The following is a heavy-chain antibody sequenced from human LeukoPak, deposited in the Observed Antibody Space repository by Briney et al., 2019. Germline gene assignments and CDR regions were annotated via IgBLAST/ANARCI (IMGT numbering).Heavy chain of an antibody. D-gene: IGHD6-13*01. CDR2: ISSSSSYI. CDR1: GFTFSSYS. V-gene: IGHV3-21*01. J-gene: IGHJ4*02. CDR3: AIRPGYSTFRIY. Sequence: GGSLRLSCAASGFTFSSYSMNWVRQAPGKGLEWVSSISSSSSYIYYADSGKGRFIISRDNAKNALYLQMNSLRAEDTAVYYCAIRPGYSTFRIYWGQGTLVTVSS.